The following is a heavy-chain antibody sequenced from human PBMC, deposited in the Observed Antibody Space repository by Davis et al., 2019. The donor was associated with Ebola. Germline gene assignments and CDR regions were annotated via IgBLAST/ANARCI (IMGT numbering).Heavy chain of an antibody. Sequence: PGGSLRLSCETSGFIFRNYVMSWVRQAPGKGLEWVSTFGTVGDTYYADSVKGRFTISRDNAKNSLYLQMNSLRAEDTAVYYCARRADYWGQGTLVTVSS. CDR2: FGTVGDT. CDR1: GFIFRNYV. J-gene: IGHJ4*02. CDR3: ARRADY. V-gene: IGHV3-69-1*01.